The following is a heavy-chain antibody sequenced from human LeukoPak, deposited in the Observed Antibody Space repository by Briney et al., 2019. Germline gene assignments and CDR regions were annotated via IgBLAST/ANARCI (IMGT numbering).Heavy chain of an antibody. Sequence: GGSLRLSCAASGFTFSNYAMTWVRQAPGKGLEWVSAIDSGGGTYYADSVKGRFTISRDNSKNTLYLQLNSLRAEDTAVYYCAKGPQGDWGQGALVTVSS. J-gene: IGHJ4*02. V-gene: IGHV3-23*01. CDR3: AKGPQGD. CDR2: IDSGGGT. CDR1: GFTFSNYA. D-gene: IGHD3-16*01.